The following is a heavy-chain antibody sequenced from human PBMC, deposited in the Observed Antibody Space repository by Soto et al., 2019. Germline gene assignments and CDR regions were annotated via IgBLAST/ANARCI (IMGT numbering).Heavy chain of an antibody. J-gene: IGHJ4*02. Sequence: SETLSLTCPVAGGSISSSNYYWGWIRQPPGKGLEWIGSISYSGSTYCNPSLKSRVTISVDTSKNQFSLKVSSVTAADTAVYYCARGPPHSHWGQGTLVTVSS. CDR3: ARGPPHSH. CDR2: ISYSGST. D-gene: IGHD2-21*01. V-gene: IGHV4-39*07. CDR1: GGSISSSNYY.